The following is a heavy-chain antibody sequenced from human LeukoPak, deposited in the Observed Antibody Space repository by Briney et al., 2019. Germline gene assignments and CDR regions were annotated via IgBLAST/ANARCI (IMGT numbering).Heavy chain of an antibody. CDR3: ARVERYYYYYRDV. CDR1: GGYLRRYY. CDR2: IYYSGST. V-gene: IGHV4-59*01. Sequence: SETLSLTCTVSGGYLRRYYWSWIRQPPGKGLEWIGYIYYSGSTNYNPSLKSRVTISVDTSKKQLSLKLRSVTAADTAVYYCARVERYYYYYRDVRGNGTTVTISS. J-gene: IGHJ6*03. D-gene: IGHD1-26*01.